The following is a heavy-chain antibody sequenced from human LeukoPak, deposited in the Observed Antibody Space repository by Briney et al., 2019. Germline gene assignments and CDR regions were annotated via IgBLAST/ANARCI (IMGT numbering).Heavy chain of an antibody. D-gene: IGHD3-10*01. CDR1: GGSISSSNW. CDR3: ASGTMVRGVIVTYFDY. Sequence: SETLSLTCAVSGGSISSSNWWSWVRQPPGKGLEWIGEIYHSGSTNYNPSLKSRVTISVDTSKNQFSLKLSSVTAADTAVYYCASGTMVRGVIVTYFDYWGQGTLVTVSS. J-gene: IGHJ4*02. CDR2: IYHSGST. V-gene: IGHV4-4*02.